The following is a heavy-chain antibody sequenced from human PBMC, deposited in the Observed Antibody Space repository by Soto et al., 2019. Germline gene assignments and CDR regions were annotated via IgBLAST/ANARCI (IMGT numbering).Heavy chain of an antibody. J-gene: IGHJ6*02. Sequence: QVQLVESGGGVVQPGRSLRLSCAASGFTFSSYAMHWVRQAPGKGLEWVAVISYDGSNEYYADSVKGRFTISRDNSKNTLYLQMNSLRAEDTAVYYCARDTSSSWYRNYYYYGMDVWGQGTTVTVSS. V-gene: IGHV3-30-3*01. CDR2: ISYDGSNE. CDR3: ARDTSSSWYRNYYYYGMDV. CDR1: GFTFSSYA. D-gene: IGHD6-13*01.